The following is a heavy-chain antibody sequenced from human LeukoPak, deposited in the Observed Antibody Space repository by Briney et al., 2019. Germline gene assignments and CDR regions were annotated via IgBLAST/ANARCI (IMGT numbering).Heavy chain of an antibody. CDR1: GGSFSGYY. V-gene: IGHV4-59*01. CDR2: IYYSEST. D-gene: IGHD2/OR15-2a*01. J-gene: IGHJ4*02. Sequence: SETLSLTCAVYGGSFSGYYWSWIRQPPGKGLEWIGYIYYSESTNYNPSLKSRVTISTDTSKSQFSLNLRSVTAEDTGIYYCVRGRCRNSGCRPYFDYWGQGTQVTVSS. CDR3: VRGRCRNSGCRPYFDY.